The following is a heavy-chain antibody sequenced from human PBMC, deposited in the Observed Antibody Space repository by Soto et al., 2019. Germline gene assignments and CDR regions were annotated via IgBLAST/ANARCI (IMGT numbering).Heavy chain of an antibody. V-gene: IGHV5-51*01. CDR1: GNQFTTYW. Sequence: GDSLKISCQVSGNQFTTYWIAWVRHLPGKGLEWMGIIYPGDSDTRYSPSFQGQVTMSADKSISTAYLQWSSLKASDTAIYYCAIHNGTTTGMDVWGQGNTVTVS. CDR2: IYPGDSDT. J-gene: IGHJ6*02. D-gene: IGHD1-7*01. CDR3: AIHNGTTTGMDV.